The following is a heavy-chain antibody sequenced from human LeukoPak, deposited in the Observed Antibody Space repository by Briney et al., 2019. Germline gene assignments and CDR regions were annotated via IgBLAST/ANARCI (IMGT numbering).Heavy chain of an antibody. CDR1: GYTFTSYY. CDR3: ARDLQWERIDY. J-gene: IGHJ4*02. Sequence: EASVKVSCKASGYTFTSYYMHWVRQAPGQGLEWMGIINPSGGSTSYAQKFQGRVTMTRDTSTSTVYMELSSLRSEDTAVYHCARDLQWERIDYWGQGTLVTVSS. D-gene: IGHD1-26*01. CDR2: INPSGGST. V-gene: IGHV1-46*01.